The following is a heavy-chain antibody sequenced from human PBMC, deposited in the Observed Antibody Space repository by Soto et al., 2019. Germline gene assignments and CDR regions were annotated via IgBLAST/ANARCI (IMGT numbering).Heavy chain of an antibody. CDR2: ISGSGDST. CDR1: GFTFSSYA. CDR3: AKDFTHPFDY. Sequence: GGSLRLSCAASGFTFSSYAMSWVRQGPGKGLEWVSAISGSGDSTYCADSVKGRFTISRDNSKNTLHLQMNSLRAEDTAVYYCAKDFTHPFDYWGQGTVVTVSS. V-gene: IGHV3-23*01. J-gene: IGHJ4*02.